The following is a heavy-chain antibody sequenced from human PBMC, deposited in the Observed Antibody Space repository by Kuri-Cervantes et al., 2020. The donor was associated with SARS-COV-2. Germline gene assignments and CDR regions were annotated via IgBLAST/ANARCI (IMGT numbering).Heavy chain of an antibody. CDR2: ISYDGSNK. V-gene: IGHV3-30*05. CDR1: GFTFSSYG. J-gene: IGHJ4*02. D-gene: IGHD3-10*01. CDR3: ARAKIYGSGSYLRY. Sequence: LSLTCAASGFTFSSYGMHWVRQAPGKGLEWVAVISYDGSNKYYADSVKGRFTISRGNSKNTLYLQMNSLRAEDTAVYYCARAKIYGSGSYLRYWGQGTLVTVSS.